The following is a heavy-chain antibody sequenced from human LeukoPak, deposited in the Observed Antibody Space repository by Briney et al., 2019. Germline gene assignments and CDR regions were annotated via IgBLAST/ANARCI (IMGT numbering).Heavy chain of an antibody. V-gene: IGHV3-23*01. CDR3: AKDGGLWVSAHWGDS. Sequence: GGSLRLSCAAFGFTFSSYTMSWVRQAPGKGLEWVSTITTSDGNTYYADSVKGRFTVSRDNSKNTLFLQMNSLRAEDTAVYYCAKDGGLWVSAHWGDSWGRGTLVTVSS. J-gene: IGHJ4*02. CDR1: GFTFSSYT. D-gene: IGHD7-27*01. CDR2: ITTSDGNT.